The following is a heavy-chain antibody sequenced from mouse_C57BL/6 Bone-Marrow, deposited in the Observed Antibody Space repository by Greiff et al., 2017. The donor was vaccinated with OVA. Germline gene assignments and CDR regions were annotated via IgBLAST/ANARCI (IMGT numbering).Heavy chain of an antibody. D-gene: IGHD1-1*01. CDR2: ISSGSSTI. Sequence: VQLQESGGGLVKPGGSLKLSCAASGFTFSDYGMHWVRQAPEKGLEWVAYISSGSSTIYYADTVKGRFTISRDNAKNTLFLQMTSLRSEDTAMYYCATDYYGSSYVYWGKGTTLTVSS. J-gene: IGHJ2*01. CDR1: GFTFSDYG. V-gene: IGHV5-17*01. CDR3: ATDYYGSSYVY.